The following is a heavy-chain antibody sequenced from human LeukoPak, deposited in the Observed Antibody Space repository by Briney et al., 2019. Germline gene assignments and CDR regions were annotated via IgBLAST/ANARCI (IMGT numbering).Heavy chain of an antibody. Sequence: GGSLRLSCAASGFTFSSYGMHWVRQAPGKGLEWMAVISYDGSNKYYADSVKGRFTISRDNSKNTLYLQMNSLRAEDTAVYYCAKASLTYGMDVWGQGTTVTVSS. CDR1: GFTFSSYG. CDR2: ISYDGSNK. CDR3: AKASLTYGMDV. V-gene: IGHV3-30*18. J-gene: IGHJ6*02.